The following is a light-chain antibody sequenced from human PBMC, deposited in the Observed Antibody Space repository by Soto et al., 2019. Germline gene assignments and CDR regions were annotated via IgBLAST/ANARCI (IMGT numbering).Light chain of an antibody. CDR3: QQSYSLYT. V-gene: IGKV1-39*01. Sequence: DIQMTQSPSSLSAAVGDRVTITCRASQTINNYLNWYQQKPGKAPNLLISTASSLQSGVPSRFSGSGSGTDFTLTINTLQPEDFATYYCQQSYSLYTFGQGTKLEIK. CDR1: QTINNY. CDR2: TAS. J-gene: IGKJ2*01.